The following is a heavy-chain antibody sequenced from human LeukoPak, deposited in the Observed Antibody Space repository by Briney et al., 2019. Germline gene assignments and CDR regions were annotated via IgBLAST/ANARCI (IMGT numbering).Heavy chain of an antibody. CDR1: GITFSSYG. CDR2: ISSSSSYI. CDR3: ARSSYSSSWYTQSFLSDYYMDV. D-gene: IGHD6-13*01. V-gene: IGHV3-21*01. J-gene: IGHJ6*03. Sequence: PGGSLRLSCAASGITFSSYGMSWVCQAPGKGLEWVSSISSSSSYIYYADSVKGRFTISRDNAKNSLYLQMNSLRAEDTAVYYCARSSYSSSWYTQSFLSDYYMDVWGKGTAVTVSS.